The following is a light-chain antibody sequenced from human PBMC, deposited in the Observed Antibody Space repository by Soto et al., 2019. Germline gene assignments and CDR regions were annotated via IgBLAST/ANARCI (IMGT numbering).Light chain of an antibody. V-gene: IGKV3-20*01. CDR2: GAS. Sequence: EIVLTQSPGTLSLSPGERATLSFSASQSVSSSYLAWYQQKPGQAPRLLIYGASSRATGIPDRFSGSGSGTDFTLTISRLEPEDFAVYYCQQYGSSPVTFGQGTKVDI. CDR1: QSVSSSY. J-gene: IGKJ1*01. CDR3: QQYGSSPVT.